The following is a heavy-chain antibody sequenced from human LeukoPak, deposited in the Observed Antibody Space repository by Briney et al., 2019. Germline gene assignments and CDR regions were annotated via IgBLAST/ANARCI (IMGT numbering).Heavy chain of an antibody. Sequence: ASVKVSCKASGYTFTSYYMHWVRQAPGQGLEWMGMINPSAGGTSHAQKFQGRVIMTRETSTSIVYMELSSLKSEDTAVYYCARGLRSSSYTYWGQGTLVTVSS. J-gene: IGHJ4*02. CDR2: INPSAGGT. V-gene: IGHV1-46*01. D-gene: IGHD3-22*01. CDR1: GYTFTSYY. CDR3: ARGLRSSSYTY.